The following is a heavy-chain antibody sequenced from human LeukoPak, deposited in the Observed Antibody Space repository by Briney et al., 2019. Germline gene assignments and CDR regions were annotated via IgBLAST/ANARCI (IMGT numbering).Heavy chain of an antibody. CDR2: ISASGSTI. D-gene: IGHD1-26*01. CDR3: AKDKLSGSGSYCLDY. J-gene: IGHJ4*02. CDR1: GFSFSSYE. V-gene: IGHV3-48*03. Sequence: GGSLRLSCAASGFSFSSYEMNWVRQAPGKGLEWVSYISASGSTIYYADSVKGRFTISRGNSKNTLYLQMNSLRAEDTAVYYCAKDKLSGSGSYCLDYWGQGTLVTVSS.